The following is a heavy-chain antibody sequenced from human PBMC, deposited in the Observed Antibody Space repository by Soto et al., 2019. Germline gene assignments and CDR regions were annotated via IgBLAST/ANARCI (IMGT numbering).Heavy chain of an antibody. Sequence: GGSLRLSCAASGFTFGSYAMHWVRQAPGEGLEWVAVISYDGSNKYYADSVKGRFTISRDNSKNTLYLQMNSLRAEDTAVYYCARDFGKYSNPSFYYGMDVWGQGTTVTVSS. D-gene: IGHD2-15*01. CDR1: GFTFGSYA. CDR2: ISYDGSNK. J-gene: IGHJ6*02. V-gene: IGHV3-30-3*01. CDR3: ARDFGKYSNPSFYYGMDV.